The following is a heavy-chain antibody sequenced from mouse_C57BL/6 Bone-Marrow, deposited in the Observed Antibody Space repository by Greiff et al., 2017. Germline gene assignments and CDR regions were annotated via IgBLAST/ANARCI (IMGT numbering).Heavy chain of an antibody. D-gene: IGHD2-4*01. CDR3: TREYDYDWYFDG. V-gene: IGHV5-9-1*02. CDR1: GFTFSSYA. J-gene: IGHJ1*03. Sequence: EVKVVESGEGLVKPGGSLKLSCAASGFTFSSYAMSWVRQTPEKRLEWVAYISSGGDYIYYADTVKGRFTISRDNARNTLYLQMSSLKSEDTAMYYCTREYDYDWYFDGWGTGTTVTVSS. CDR2: ISSGGDYI.